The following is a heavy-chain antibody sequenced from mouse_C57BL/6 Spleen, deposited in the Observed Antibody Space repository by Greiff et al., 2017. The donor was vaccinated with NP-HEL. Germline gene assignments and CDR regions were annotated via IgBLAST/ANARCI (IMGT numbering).Heavy chain of an antibody. D-gene: IGHD3-2*02. CDR3: ARAAQAYDY. Sequence: QVQLQQSGAELVRPGTSVKVSCKASGYAFTNYLIEWVKQRPGQGLEWIGVINPGSGGTNYNEKFKGKATLTADKSSSTAYMQLSSLTSEDSAVYFCARAAQAYDYWGKGTTLTVAS. CDR2: INPGSGGT. V-gene: IGHV1-54*01. CDR1: GYAFTNYL. J-gene: IGHJ2*01.